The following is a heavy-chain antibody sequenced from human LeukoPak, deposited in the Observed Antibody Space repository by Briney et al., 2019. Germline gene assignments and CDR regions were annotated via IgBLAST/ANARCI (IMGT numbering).Heavy chain of an antibody. J-gene: IGHJ4*02. CDR2: INPNSGGT. D-gene: IGHD2-21*01. CDR1: GYTFTGYY. Sequence: ASVKVSCKASGYTFTGYYMHWVRQAPGQGLEWMGWINPNSGGTNYAQKFQGRVTMTRDTSISTAYMELSRLRSDDTAVYYCARDPYCGGDCLWLFDYWGQGTLVTVSS. CDR3: ARDPYCGGDCLWLFDY. V-gene: IGHV1-2*02.